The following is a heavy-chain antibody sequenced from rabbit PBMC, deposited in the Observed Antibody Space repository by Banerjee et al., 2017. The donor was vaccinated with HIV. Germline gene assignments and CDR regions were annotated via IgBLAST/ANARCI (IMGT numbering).Heavy chain of an antibody. D-gene: IGHD6-1*01. J-gene: IGHJ4*01. CDR3: ARMSYSGYVGYGYGYL. CDR2: IDTGSSGTI. CDR1: GFSFSSSYY. V-gene: IGHV1S40*01. Sequence: QSLEESGGDLVKPGASLTLTCTASGFSFSSSYYMCWVRQAPGKGLEWIACIDTGSSGTIYYASWAKGRFTISKTSSTTVTLQMTSLTAADTATYFCARMSYSGYVGYGYGYLWGQGTLVTVS.